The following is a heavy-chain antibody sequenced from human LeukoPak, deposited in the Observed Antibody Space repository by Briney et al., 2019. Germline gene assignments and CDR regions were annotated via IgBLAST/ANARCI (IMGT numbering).Heavy chain of an antibody. V-gene: IGHV3-48*03. CDR3: ARGSLHPREKWLRLPDY. CDR1: GFSFSSYE. Sequence: GGSLRLSCAASGFSFSSYEMNWVRQAPGKGLEWISYISASGALTHYADSVEGRFTISRDNAKNSLYLQMNSLRAEDTAVYYCARGSLHPREKWLRLPDYWGQGTLVTVSS. CDR2: ISASGALT. J-gene: IGHJ4*02. D-gene: IGHD5-12*01.